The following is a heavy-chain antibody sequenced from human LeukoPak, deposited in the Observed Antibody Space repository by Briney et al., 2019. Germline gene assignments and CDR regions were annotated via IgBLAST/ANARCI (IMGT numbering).Heavy chain of an antibody. CDR1: GFIISDYY. D-gene: IGHD3-10*01. CDR2: SSTSGSTI. CDR3: ARESYYYGSGAYDP. J-gene: IGHJ5*02. Sequence: KPGGSLRLSCAASGFIISDYYMSWIRKAPGKGLDWLSYSSTSGSTISYADSVKGRFTISRDNAKNSLYLQMNSLRAEDTAVYYCARESYYYGSGAYDPWGQGTLVTVSS. V-gene: IGHV3-11*01.